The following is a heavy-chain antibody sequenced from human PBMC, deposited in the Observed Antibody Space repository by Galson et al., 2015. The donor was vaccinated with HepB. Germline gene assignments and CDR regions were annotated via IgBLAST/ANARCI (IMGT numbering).Heavy chain of an antibody. J-gene: IGHJ6*02. V-gene: IGHV3-30-3*01. CDR3: ARDYRMIHYGMDV. D-gene: IGHD2/OR15-2a*01. Sequence: SLRLSCAASGFTFSSYAMHWVRQAPGKGLEWVAVISYDGSNKYYADSVKGRFTISRDNSKNTLYLQMNSLRAEDTAVYYCARDYRMIHYGMDVWGQGTTVTVSS. CDR2: ISYDGSNK. CDR1: GFTFSSYA.